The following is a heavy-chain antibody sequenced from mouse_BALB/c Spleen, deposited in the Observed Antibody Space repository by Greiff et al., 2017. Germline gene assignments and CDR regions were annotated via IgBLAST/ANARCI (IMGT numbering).Heavy chain of an antibody. J-gene: IGHJ4*01. CDR3: AGRGDDGGYYAMDY. V-gene: IGHV14-1*02. CDR1: GFNINDYY. Sequence: DVQLVESGAELVRPGASVKLSCKASGFNINDYYMHWVKQRPEQGLEWIGWIDPENGNTIYDTKFQGKAIITADTSSNTAYLQLSSLTSEDTAVYYCAGRGDDGGYYAMDYWGQGTSVTVSA. D-gene: IGHD1-1*01. CDR2: IDPENGNT.